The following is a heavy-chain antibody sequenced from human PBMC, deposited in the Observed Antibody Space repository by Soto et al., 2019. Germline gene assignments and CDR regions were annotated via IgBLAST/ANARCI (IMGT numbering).Heavy chain of an antibody. CDR1: GYTLTELS. Sequence: ASVKVSCKVSGYTLTELSMHWVRQAPGKGLEWMGGFDPEDGETIYAQKFQGRVTMTEDTSTDTAYMELSSLRSEDTAVYYCANIAVAGFGYYYGMDVWGQGTTVTVSS. CDR2: FDPEDGET. D-gene: IGHD6-19*01. CDR3: ANIAVAGFGYYYGMDV. J-gene: IGHJ6*02. V-gene: IGHV1-24*01.